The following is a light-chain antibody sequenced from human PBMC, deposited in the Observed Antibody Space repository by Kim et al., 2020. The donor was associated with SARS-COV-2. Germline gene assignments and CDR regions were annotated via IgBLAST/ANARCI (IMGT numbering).Light chain of an antibody. CDR1: YSDIGSFAY. CDR3: SSYTLTSTWV. CDR2: DVT. Sequence: GRSITISCTGTYSDIGSFAYVSWYQQYPGKAPRLIIHDVTERPSGISNRFSGSRSGNTASLTISGLQAEDEADYHCSSYTLTSTWVFGGGTQLTVL. J-gene: IGLJ3*02. V-gene: IGLV2-14*03.